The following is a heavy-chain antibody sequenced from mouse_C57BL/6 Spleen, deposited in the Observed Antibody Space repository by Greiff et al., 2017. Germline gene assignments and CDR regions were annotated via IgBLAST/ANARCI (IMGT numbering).Heavy chain of an antibody. CDR2: IDPSDSET. V-gene: IGHV1-52*01. CDR3: ARSGYGNGNAMDY. D-gene: IGHD2-1*01. Sequence: VQLQQPGAELVRPGSSVKLSCKASGYTFTSYWMHWVQQRPIQGLEWIGNIDPSDSETHYNQKFKDKATLTVDKSSSTAYMQLSSLTSEDSAVYYCARSGYGNGNAMDYWGQGTSVTVSS. CDR1: GYTFTSYW. J-gene: IGHJ4*01.